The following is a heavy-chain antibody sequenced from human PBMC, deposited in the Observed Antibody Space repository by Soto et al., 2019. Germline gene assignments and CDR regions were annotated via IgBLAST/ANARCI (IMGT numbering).Heavy chain of an antibody. CDR1: GYTFTGYY. CDR3: ASSLVGATVY. J-gene: IGHJ4*02. CDR2: INPSGGST. V-gene: IGHV1-46*01. Sequence: VASVKVSCKASGYTFTGYYMHWVRQAPGQGLEWMGIINPSGGSTSYAQKFQGRVTMTRDTSTSTVYMELSSLRSEDTAVYYCASSLVGATVYWGQGTLVTVSS. D-gene: IGHD1-26*01.